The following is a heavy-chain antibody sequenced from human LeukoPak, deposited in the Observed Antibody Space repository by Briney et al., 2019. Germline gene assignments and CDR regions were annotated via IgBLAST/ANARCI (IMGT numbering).Heavy chain of an antibody. J-gene: IGHJ4*02. D-gene: IGHD5-12*01. CDR1: GFTFSGYW. Sequence: GGSLRLSCAASGFTFSGYWMSWVRQAPGKGLKWVANIKQDGSEKYYVDSVKGRFTISRDNAKNTLYLQMNSLRAEDTAVYYCANLARWGSGHDSEDYWGQGTLVSVSS. CDR3: ANLARWGSGHDSEDY. CDR2: IKQDGSEK. V-gene: IGHV3-7*01.